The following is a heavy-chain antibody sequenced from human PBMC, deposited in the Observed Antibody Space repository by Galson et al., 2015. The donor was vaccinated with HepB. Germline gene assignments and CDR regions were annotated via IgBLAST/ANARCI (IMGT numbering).Heavy chain of an antibody. V-gene: IGHV1-69*13. J-gene: IGHJ4*02. D-gene: IGHD2-2*01. CDR2: IIPIFGTA. CDR3: ARAEYQLPHFDY. CDR1: GGTFSSYA. Sequence: SVKVSCKASGGTFSSYAISWVRQAPGQGLEWMGGIIPIFGTANYAQKFQGRVTITADESTSTAYMELSSLRSEDTAVYYCARAEYQLPHFDYWGQGTLVTVSS.